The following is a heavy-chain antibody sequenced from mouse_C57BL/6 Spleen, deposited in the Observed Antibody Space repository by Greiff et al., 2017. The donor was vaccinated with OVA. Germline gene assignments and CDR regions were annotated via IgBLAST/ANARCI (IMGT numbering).Heavy chain of an antibody. J-gene: IGHJ2*01. CDR2: ISNGGGST. CDR3: ARLGSLYYYDY. V-gene: IGHV5-12*01. Sequence: EVMLVESGGGLVQPGGSLKLSCAASGFTFSDYYMYWVRQTPEKRLEWVAYISNGGGSTYYPDTVKGRFTISRDNAKNTLYLQMSRLKSEDTAMYYCARLGSLYYYDYWGQGTTLTVAS. CDR1: GFTFSDYY.